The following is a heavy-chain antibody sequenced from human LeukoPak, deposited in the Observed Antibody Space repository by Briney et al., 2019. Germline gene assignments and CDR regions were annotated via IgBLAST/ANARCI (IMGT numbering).Heavy chain of an antibody. D-gene: IGHD4-17*01. CDR2: INSDGSST. CDR3: ASANYGDYVPFDY. Sequence: PGGSLRLSCAASGFTFSSYWMHWVRQAPGKGLVWVSRINSDGSSTSYADSVKGRFTISRDNAKNTLYLQMNSLRAEDTAVYYCASANYGDYVPFDYWGQGTLVTVSS. V-gene: IGHV3-74*01. CDR1: GFTFSSYW. J-gene: IGHJ4*02.